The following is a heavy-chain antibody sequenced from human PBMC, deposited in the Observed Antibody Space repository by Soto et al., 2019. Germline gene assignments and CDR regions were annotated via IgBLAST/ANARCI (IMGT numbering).Heavy chain of an antibody. Sequence: GSLRLSCAASGFTFSSYAVSWVRQAPGKGLGWVSAISGSGGSTYYADSVKGRFTISRGNSKNTLYLQMNSLRAEDTAVYYCASTDAAGLYYFDYWGQGTLVTVSS. D-gene: IGHD2-8*02. J-gene: IGHJ4*02. CDR2: ISGSGGST. CDR1: GFTFSSYA. V-gene: IGHV3-23*01. CDR3: ASTDAAGLYYFDY.